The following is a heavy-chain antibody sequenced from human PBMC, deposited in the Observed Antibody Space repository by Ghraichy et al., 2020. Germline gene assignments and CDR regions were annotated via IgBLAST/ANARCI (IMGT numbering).Heavy chain of an antibody. D-gene: IGHD1-7*01. J-gene: IGHJ4*02. CDR1: GFTFSRQG. V-gene: IGHV3-30*02. CDR2: MGPDGSDI. CDR3: AKWGPVGELHFDY. Sequence: GGSLRLSCAASGFTFSRQGMFWVRQAPGEGLEWVALMGPDGSDIYYADSVKGRFTISRDNSKNTLYLQMNSLRAEDTAVYYCAKWGPVGELHFDYWGQGALVTVSS.